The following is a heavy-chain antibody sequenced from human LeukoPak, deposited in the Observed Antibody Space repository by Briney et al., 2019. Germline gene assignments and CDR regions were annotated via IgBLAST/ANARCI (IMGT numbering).Heavy chain of an antibody. J-gene: IGHJ4*02. CDR2: VNPDNGVT. V-gene: IGHV1-2*02. D-gene: IGHD1-26*01. Sequence: ASVKVSCKTSGYTFTGYYVNWVRQAPGQGLERMGWVNPDNGVTHFSQKFQGRVTMTRDTSISTAYMELNRLTSDDTAVYYCARYSVDYGPWFPEFWGQGTLVTVSS. CDR3: ARYSVDYGPWFPEF. CDR1: GYTFTGYY.